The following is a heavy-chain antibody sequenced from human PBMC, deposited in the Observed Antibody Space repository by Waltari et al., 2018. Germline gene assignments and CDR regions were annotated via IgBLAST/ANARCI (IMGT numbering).Heavy chain of an antibody. V-gene: IGHV1-2*06. CDR3: ARGEWFGELSLPFDY. CDR2: INPNSGGT. Sequence: QVQLVQSGAEVKKPGASVKVSCKASGYTFTGYYMHWVRQAPGQGLEWMGRINPNSGGTNYAQKFQGRVTMTRDTSISTAYMELSRLRSDDTAVYYCARGEWFGELSLPFDYWGQGTLVTVSS. CDR1: GYTFTGYY. J-gene: IGHJ4*02. D-gene: IGHD3-10*01.